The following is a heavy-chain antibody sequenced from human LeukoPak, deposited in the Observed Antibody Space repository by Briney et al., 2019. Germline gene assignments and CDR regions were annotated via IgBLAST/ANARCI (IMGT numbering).Heavy chain of an antibody. D-gene: IGHD6-13*01. CDR1: GFTFSSYA. Sequence: KSGGSLRLSCAASGFTFSSYAMSWVRQAPGKGLEWVGRIKSKTDGGTTDYAAPVKGRFTISRDDSKNTLYLQMNSLKTEDTAVYYCTTSRGISSWYGNFDYWGQGTLVTVSS. CDR3: TTSRGISSWYGNFDY. V-gene: IGHV3-15*01. CDR2: IKSKTDGGTT. J-gene: IGHJ4*02.